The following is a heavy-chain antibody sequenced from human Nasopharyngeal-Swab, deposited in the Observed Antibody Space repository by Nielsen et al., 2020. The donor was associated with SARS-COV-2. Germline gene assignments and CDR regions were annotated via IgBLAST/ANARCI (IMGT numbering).Heavy chain of an antibody. V-gene: IGHV3-64*01. D-gene: IGHD3-10*01. CDR2: ISSNGGST. Sequence: IRQPPGKGLKYVSAISSNGGSTYYANSVKGRFTISRDNSKNTLYLQMGSLRAEDMAVYYCARDPGWGGDGAFDIWGQGTMVTVSS. CDR3: ARDPGWGGDGAFDI. J-gene: IGHJ3*02.